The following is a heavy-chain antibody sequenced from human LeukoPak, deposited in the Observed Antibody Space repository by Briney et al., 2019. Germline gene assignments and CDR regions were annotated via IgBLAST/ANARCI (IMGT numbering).Heavy chain of an antibody. D-gene: IGHD3-3*01. CDR3: ARDYYDRNWFDP. J-gene: IGHJ5*02. Sequence: GGSLRLSCAASGFTVSSNYMSWVRQARGKGLEWVSVIYSGGSTYYADSVKGRFTISRDNSKNTLYLQMNSLRAEDTAVYYCARDYYDRNWFDPWGQGTLVTVSS. CDR2: IYSGGST. CDR1: GFTVSSNY. V-gene: IGHV3-66*02.